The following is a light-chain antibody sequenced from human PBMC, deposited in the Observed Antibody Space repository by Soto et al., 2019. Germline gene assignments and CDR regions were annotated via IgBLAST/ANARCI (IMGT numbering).Light chain of an antibody. J-gene: IGLJ3*02. V-gene: IGLV2-23*01. Sequence: QSALTQPASVSGSPGQSITISCTGTSSDVENYNLVSWYQQHAGKAPKLMIYEGSQRPSGVSNRFSGSKSGNTASLTISGLQDEDEAYYYCCSYAGSRTWVFGGGTQLTVL. CDR2: EGS. CDR3: CSYAGSRTWV. CDR1: SSDVENYNL.